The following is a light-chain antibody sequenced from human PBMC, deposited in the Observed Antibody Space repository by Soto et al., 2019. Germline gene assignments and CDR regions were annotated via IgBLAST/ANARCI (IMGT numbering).Light chain of an antibody. V-gene: IGLV8-61*01. CDR2: STN. Sequence: QTVVTQEPSFSVSPGRTVTLTCGLSSGSVSTSYYPSWYQQTPGQAPCTLIYSTNTRSSGVPDRFSGSILGNKAALTITGAQADDESDYYCVLYMGSGISVFGGGTKVTVL. CDR1: SGSVSTSYY. CDR3: VLYMGSGISV. J-gene: IGLJ2*01.